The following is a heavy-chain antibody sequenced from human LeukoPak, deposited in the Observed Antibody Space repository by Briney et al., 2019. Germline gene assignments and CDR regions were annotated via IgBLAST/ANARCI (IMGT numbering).Heavy chain of an antibody. J-gene: IGHJ3*02. CDR1: GGSFSGYY. CDR3: ARAEWELLLDAFDI. CDR2: INHSGST. V-gene: IGHV4-34*01. D-gene: IGHD1-26*01. Sequence: SETLSLTCAVYGGSFSGYYWSWIRQPPGKGLEWIGEINHSGSTNYNPSLKSRVTISVDTSKNQFSLKLSSVTAADTAVYYCARAEWELLLDAFDIWGQGTMVTVSS.